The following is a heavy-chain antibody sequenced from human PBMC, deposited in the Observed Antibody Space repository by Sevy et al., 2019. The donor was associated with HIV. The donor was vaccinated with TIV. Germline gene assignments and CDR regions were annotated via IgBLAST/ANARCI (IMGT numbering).Heavy chain of an antibody. Sequence: SETLSLTCTVSGGSISSYYWSWIRQPPGKGLEWIGYIYYSGSTNYNPSLKSRVTISVDTSKNQFSLKLSSVTAADTAVYYCARGTIFGVVTTYDYYGMDVWGQGTVVTVSS. D-gene: IGHD3-3*01. CDR1: GGSISSYY. CDR2: IYYSGST. V-gene: IGHV4-59*01. J-gene: IGHJ6*02. CDR3: ARGTIFGVVTTYDYYGMDV.